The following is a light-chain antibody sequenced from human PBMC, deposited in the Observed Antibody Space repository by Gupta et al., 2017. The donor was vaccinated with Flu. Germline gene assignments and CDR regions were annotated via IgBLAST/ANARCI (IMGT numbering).Light chain of an antibody. CDR1: QTVSSSY. CDR2: GAS. CDR3: QQYGTSWWT. V-gene: IGKV3-20*01. Sequence: EIVLTQSPGTLSLSPGERATLSCRASQTVSSSYFAWYQQKPGQAPRLLIYGASSRATGIPDRFSGSGSGTDFTLTISRLEPEDLAMYYCQQYGTSWWTFGQGTKVEIK. J-gene: IGKJ1*01.